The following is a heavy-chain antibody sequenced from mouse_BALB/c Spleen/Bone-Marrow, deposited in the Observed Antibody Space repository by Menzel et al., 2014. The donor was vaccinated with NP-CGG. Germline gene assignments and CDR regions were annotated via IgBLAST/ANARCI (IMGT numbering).Heavy chain of an antibody. CDR2: ISDGGSYT. CDR1: GFTFSDYY. V-gene: IGHV5-4*02. J-gene: IGHJ3*01. D-gene: IGHD1-1*01. Sequence: EVQVVESGGGLVKPGGSLKLSCAASGFTFSDYYMYWVRQTPEKRLEWVATISDGGSYTYYPDSVKGRFTISRDNAKNNLYLQMSSLKSEDTAMYYCARALYGSSYGFAYWGQGTPVTVSA. CDR3: ARALYGSSYGFAY.